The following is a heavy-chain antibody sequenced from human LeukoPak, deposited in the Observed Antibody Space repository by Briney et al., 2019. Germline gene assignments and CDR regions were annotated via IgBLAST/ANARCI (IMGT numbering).Heavy chain of an antibody. Sequence: KPSETLSLTCAVYGGSFSGYYWSWIRQPPGKGLEWIGEINHSGSTNYNPSLKSRVTISVDTSKNQFSLKLSSVTAADTAVYYCARGSTRQWWDAFDIWGQGTMVTVSS. D-gene: IGHD2-15*01. CDR2: INHSGST. V-gene: IGHV4-34*01. J-gene: IGHJ3*02. CDR3: ARGSTRQWWDAFDI. CDR1: GGSFSGYY.